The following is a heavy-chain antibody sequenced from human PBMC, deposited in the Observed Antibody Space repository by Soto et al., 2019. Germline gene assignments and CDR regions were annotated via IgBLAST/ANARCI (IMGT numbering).Heavy chain of an antibody. CDR3: ARDFDY. CDR2: ISYDGSNK. Sequence: QVQLVESGGGVVQPGRSLRLSCAASGFTFSSYAMHWVRQAPGKGLEWVAVISYDGSNKYYADSVKGRFTISRDNSKNTLYLQMNSLRAEDTAVYYGARDFDYWGQGTLGTVSS. CDR1: GFTFSSYA. V-gene: IGHV3-30-3*01. J-gene: IGHJ4*02.